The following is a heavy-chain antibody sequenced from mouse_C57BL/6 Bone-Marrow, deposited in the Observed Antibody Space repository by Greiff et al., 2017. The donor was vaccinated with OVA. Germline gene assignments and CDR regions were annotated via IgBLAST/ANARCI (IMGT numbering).Heavy chain of an antibody. CDR1: GYTFTSYW. J-gene: IGHJ3*01. CDR2: INPGSGST. D-gene: IGHD1-1*02. CDR3: AYGPFAY. Sequence: QVHVKQPGAELVKPGASVKMSCKASGYTFTSYWITWVKQRPGQGLEWIGDINPGSGSTNYNEKFKSKATLTVDTSSSTAYMQLSSRTSEDSAVYYCAYGPFAYWGQGTLVTVSA. V-gene: IGHV1-55*01.